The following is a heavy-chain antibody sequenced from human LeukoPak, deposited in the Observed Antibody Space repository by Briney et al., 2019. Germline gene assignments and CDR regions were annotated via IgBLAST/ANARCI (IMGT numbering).Heavy chain of an antibody. D-gene: IGHD6-25*01. V-gene: IGHV3-21*01. CDR1: GFTFSRYS. Sequence: PGGSLRLSCAASGFTFSRYSLNWVRQAPGKGLEWVSSISSSSSDIYYADSVKGRFTISRDKAKNSLYLQMNSLRAEDTAVYFCVRGVSSGDDYWGQGTLVTVSS. CDR3: VRGVSSGDDY. J-gene: IGHJ4*02. CDR2: ISSSSSDI.